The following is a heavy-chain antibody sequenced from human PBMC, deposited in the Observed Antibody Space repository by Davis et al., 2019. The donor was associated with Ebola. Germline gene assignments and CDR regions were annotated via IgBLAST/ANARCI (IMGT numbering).Heavy chain of an antibody. J-gene: IGHJ6*03. CDR1: GGTFSSYA. CDR2: IIPIFGTA. V-gene: IGHV1-69*13. Sequence: SVKVSCKASGGTFSSYAISWVRQAPGQGLEWMGGIIPIFGTANYAQKFQGRVTITADESTSTAYMELSSLRSEDTAVYYCARDVGYCSSTSCPHYYMDVWGKGTTVTVSS. CDR3: ARDVGYCSSTSCPHYYMDV. D-gene: IGHD2-2*03.